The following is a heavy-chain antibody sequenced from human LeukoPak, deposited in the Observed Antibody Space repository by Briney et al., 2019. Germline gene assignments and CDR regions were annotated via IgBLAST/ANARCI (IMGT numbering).Heavy chain of an antibody. D-gene: IGHD2-21*02. J-gene: IGHJ4*02. Sequence: PSETLSLTCTVSGGSISSGGYYWRWIRQHPGRGLEWIGYIYYSGSTYYNPSLKSRVTISVDTSKNQFSLKLSSVTAADTAVYYCGSGYCGGDCYPTRWGQGTLVTVSS. CDR1: GGSISSGGYY. CDR2: IYYSGST. V-gene: IGHV4-31*03. CDR3: GSGYCGGDCYPTR.